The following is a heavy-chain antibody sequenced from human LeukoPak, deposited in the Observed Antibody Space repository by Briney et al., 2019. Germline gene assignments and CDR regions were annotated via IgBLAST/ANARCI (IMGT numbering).Heavy chain of an antibody. J-gene: IGHJ4*02. V-gene: IGHV4-59*01. Sequence: PSETLSLTCTVSGGSISSYYWSWIRQPRGKGLEWIGYIYYSGSTNYNPSLKSRVTISVDTSKNQFSLKLSSVTAADTAVYYCARAYSSSSGGYWGQGTLVTVSS. CDR2: IYYSGST. D-gene: IGHD6-6*01. CDR3: ARAYSSSSGGY. CDR1: GGSISSYY.